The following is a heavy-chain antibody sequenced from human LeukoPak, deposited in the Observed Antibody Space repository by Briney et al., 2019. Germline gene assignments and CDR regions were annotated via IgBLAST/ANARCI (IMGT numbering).Heavy chain of an antibody. CDR2: IIPIFGTA. CDR1: VGTFSSYA. V-gene: IGHV1-69*13. Sequence: ASVKVSCKASVGTFSSYAISWVRQAPGQGLEWMGGIIPIFGTANYAQKCQGRVTITADESTSTAYMELSSLRSEDTAVYYCARALTRYCSSTSCYLGYFDYWGQGTLVTVSS. CDR3: ARALTRYCSSTSCYLGYFDY. D-gene: IGHD2-2*01. J-gene: IGHJ4*02.